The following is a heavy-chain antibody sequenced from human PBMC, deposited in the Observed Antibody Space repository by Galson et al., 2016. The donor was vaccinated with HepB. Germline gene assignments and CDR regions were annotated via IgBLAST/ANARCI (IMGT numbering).Heavy chain of an antibody. V-gene: IGHV3-48*02. D-gene: IGHD4-23*01. CDR2: ISSGSSTK. CDR3: AREIYGGNSRPFDY. CDR1: GFTFSIYS. Sequence: SLRLSCAASGFTFSIYSMNWVRQAPGKGLEWLSYISSGSSTKFYADSVKGRFTISRDNAKTSLYLQMNSLRDEDTAVYYCAREIYGGNSRPFDYWGQGTLVTVSS. J-gene: IGHJ4*02.